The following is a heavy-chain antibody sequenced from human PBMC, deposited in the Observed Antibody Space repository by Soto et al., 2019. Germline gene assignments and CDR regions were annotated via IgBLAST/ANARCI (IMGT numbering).Heavy chain of an antibody. Sequence: EVQLLESGGGLVQPGGSLRLSCAASGVTFSSYAMSWVRQAPGKGLEWVSAISGSGGSTYYADSVKGRFTISRDNSKTTLYLQMNSLRAEDTAVYYCAKSQAAGTTLFDYWGQGTLVTVSS. CDR1: GVTFSSYA. J-gene: IGHJ4*02. V-gene: IGHV3-23*01. CDR3: AKSQAAGTTLFDY. D-gene: IGHD6-19*01. CDR2: ISGSGGST.